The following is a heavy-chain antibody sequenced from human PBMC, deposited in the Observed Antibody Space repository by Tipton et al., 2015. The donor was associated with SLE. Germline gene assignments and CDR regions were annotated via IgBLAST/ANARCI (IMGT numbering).Heavy chain of an antibody. D-gene: IGHD3-9*01. J-gene: IGHJ4*02. Sequence: TLSLTCTVSGGSIRSHYWSWIRQPPGKGLEWIGYIYYSGSTNYNPSLKSRVTISVDTSKNQFSLKLSSVTAADTAVYYCARHRDDIPFDYWGQGTLVTVSS. CDR3: ARHRDDIPFDY. CDR1: GGSIRSHY. CDR2: IYYSGST. V-gene: IGHV4-59*11.